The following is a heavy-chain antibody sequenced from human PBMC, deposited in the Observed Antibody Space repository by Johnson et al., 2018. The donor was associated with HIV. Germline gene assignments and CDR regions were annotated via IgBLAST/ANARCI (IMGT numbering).Heavy chain of an antibody. CDR1: GFTFRSYA. V-gene: IGHV3-30*04. CDR3: ARNRITMVQMTSHDVFDI. D-gene: IGHD3-10*01. Sequence: QVQLVESGGGVVQPGRSLRLSCAASGFTFRSYAMHWVRQAPGRGLEWVAVISYDGSNRNYADSVKGRFTISRDNSKNTLYLQMNSLRAEDTAVYFFARNRITMVQMTSHDVFDIWGQGTMVTVSS. J-gene: IGHJ3*02. CDR2: ISYDGSNR.